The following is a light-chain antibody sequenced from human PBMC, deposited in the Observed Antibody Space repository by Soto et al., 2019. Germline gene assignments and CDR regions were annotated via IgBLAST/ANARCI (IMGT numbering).Light chain of an antibody. CDR3: QQYDRSPRT. CDR1: QSVSSSY. J-gene: IGKJ1*01. Sequence: EIVLTQSPGTLSLSPGERATLSCRASQSVSSSYLAWYQQSPGRAPRLLIYGGSSRATGIPDRFSGSGSGTDFTLTISRLEPEDFAVYYCQQYDRSPRTFGQGTKVEIK. CDR2: GGS. V-gene: IGKV3-20*01.